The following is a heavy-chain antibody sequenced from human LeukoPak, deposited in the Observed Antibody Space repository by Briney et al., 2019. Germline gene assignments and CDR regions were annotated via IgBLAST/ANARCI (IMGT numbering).Heavy chain of an antibody. J-gene: IGHJ4*02. CDR1: GDSISSANYY. CDR3: ARDSCSSTSCRKKFDN. CDR2: IYFSGST. D-gene: IGHD2-2*01. Sequence: SETLSLTCTVSGDSISSANYYWGWVRQPPGKGLEWIGSIYFSGSTYYNPFLKSRVTISVETSKVQFSLKLSSVTAADTAVYYCARDSCSSTSCRKKFDNWGQGTLVTVSS. V-gene: IGHV4-39*07.